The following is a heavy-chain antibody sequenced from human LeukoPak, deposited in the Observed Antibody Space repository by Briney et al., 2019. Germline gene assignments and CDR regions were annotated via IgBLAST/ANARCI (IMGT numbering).Heavy chain of an antibody. D-gene: IGHD1-1*01. CDR1: AGSISSDSYY. CDR3: ARVSWSPGTSYYYMDV. V-gene: IGHV4-39*07. J-gene: IGHJ6*03. CDR2: IYYSGNT. Sequence: SETLSLTCTVSAGSISSDSYYWGWIRQPPGKGLEWIGTIYYSGNTYYNPSLKSRLTISVDTSKNQFSLKLSSVTAADTAVYYCARVSWSPGTSYYYMDVWGKGTTVTVSS.